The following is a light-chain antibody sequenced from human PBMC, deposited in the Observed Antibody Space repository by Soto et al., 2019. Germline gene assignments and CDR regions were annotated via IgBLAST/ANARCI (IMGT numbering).Light chain of an antibody. Sequence: IVLTQSPCTLSSSLGERATLSCRASQIVSGNYLAWYQQKPGQAPRLPIYGASRRATGIPDRFSGSGSGADFTLTISRLESEDFAVYYCQQYGRSPRTFGQGTKVDIK. CDR2: GAS. J-gene: IGKJ1*01. V-gene: IGKV3-20*01. CDR3: QQYGRSPRT. CDR1: QIVSGNY.